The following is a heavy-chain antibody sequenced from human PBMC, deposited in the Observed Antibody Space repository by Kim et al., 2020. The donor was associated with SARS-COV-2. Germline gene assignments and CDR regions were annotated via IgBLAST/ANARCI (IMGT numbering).Heavy chain of an antibody. V-gene: IGHV4-39*07. J-gene: IGHJ4*02. Sequence: SETLSLTCTVSGGSISSSSYYWGWIRQPPGKGLEWIGSIYYSGSTYYNPSLKSRVTISVDTSKNQFSLKLSSVTAADTAVYYCARVRLYSKGGFDYWGQGTLVTVSS. CDR2: IYYSGST. D-gene: IGHD6-13*01. CDR3: ARVRLYSKGGFDY. CDR1: GGSISSSSYY.